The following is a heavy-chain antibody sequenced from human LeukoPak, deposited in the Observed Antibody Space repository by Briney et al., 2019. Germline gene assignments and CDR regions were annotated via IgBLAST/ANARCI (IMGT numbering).Heavy chain of an antibody. V-gene: IGHV3-74*01. CDR3: ARVVGTYAIN. CDR1: GFTFSSYW. Sequence: GGSLRLSCAASGFTFSSYWMHWVRQAPGKGRVWVSRINSDGSSTSYADSVKGRFTISRDNAKNTLYLQMNSLRAEDTAVYYCARVVGTYAINWGQGTLVTVSS. J-gene: IGHJ4*02. D-gene: IGHD2-8*01. CDR2: INSDGSST.